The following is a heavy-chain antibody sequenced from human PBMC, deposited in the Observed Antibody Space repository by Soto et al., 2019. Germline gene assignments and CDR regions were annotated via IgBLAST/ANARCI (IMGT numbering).Heavy chain of an antibody. J-gene: IGHJ4*02. Sequence: ASVKVSCKASGYPFTSYCISWVRQAPGQGLEWMGWINAGNGNTKYSQKFQGRVTITRDTSASTAYMELSSLRSEDTAVYYCARPHFSSSYYFDYWGQGTLVTVSS. V-gene: IGHV1-3*01. D-gene: IGHD6-13*01. CDR3: ARPHFSSSYYFDY. CDR1: GYPFTSYC. CDR2: INAGNGNT.